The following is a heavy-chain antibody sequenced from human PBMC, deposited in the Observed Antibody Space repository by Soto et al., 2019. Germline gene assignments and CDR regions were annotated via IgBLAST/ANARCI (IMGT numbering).Heavy chain of an antibody. D-gene: IGHD3-16*02. CDR1: GGSTRSSNYY. CDR2: IFYTGST. Sequence: QLQLQESGPGLVKPSETLSLTCSVSGGSTRSSNYYWAWIRQPPGKGLEWIGSIFYTGSTDYSPSLNGRVTISADTSKNQFSLKLSSVTAADTAVYYCARQSIPIGEVIARDGFDIWGQGTMVTVSS. CDR3: ARQSIPIGEVIARDGFDI. V-gene: IGHV4-39*01. J-gene: IGHJ3*02.